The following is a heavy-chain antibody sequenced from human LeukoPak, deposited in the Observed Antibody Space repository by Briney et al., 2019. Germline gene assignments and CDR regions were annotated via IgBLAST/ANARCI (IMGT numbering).Heavy chain of an antibody. D-gene: IGHD3-10*01. CDR1: GGSFSGYY. J-gene: IGHJ4*02. Sequence: SETLSLTYAVYGGSFSGYYWSWIRQPPGKGLEWIGEINHSGSTNYNPSLKSRVTISVDTSKNQFSLKLSSVTAADTAVYYCARVVTMVRRRGRFDYWGQGTLVTVSS. CDR2: INHSGST. V-gene: IGHV4-34*01. CDR3: ARVVTMVRRRGRFDY.